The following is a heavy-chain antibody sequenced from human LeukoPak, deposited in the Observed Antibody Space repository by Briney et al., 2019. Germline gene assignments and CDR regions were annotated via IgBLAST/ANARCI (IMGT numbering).Heavy chain of an antibody. V-gene: IGHV4-59*01. J-gene: IGHJ4*02. D-gene: IGHD6-13*01. CDR3: ARFSRSWYGQLDY. Sequence: SETLFLTCTISGGSISSYYWSWIRQPPGKGLEWIGYIYYSGNTNYNPSLKSRVTISVDTSKNQFSLKLSSVTAADTAVYYCARFSRSWYGQLDYWGQGTLVTVSS. CDR2: IYYSGNT. CDR1: GGSISSYY.